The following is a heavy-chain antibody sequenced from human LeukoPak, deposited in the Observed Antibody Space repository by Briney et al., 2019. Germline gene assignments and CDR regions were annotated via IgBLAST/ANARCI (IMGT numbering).Heavy chain of an antibody. D-gene: IGHD3-16*01. Sequence: SETLSLTCNVSGGSISSSTYYWGWIRQPPGKGLEWIGNIYHSGTTYYNPSLKSRVTMSVDTSKNQFSLNLSSVTAADTAVYYCARGRIGGPKAPFDYWGQGTLVTVSS. CDR3: ARGRIGGPKAPFDY. CDR1: GGSISSSTYY. J-gene: IGHJ4*02. CDR2: IYHSGTT. V-gene: IGHV4-39*07.